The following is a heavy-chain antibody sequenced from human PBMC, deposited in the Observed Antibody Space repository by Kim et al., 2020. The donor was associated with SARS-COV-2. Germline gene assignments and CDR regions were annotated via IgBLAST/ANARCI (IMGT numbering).Heavy chain of an antibody. D-gene: IGHD2-2*01. CDR2: IDWDNDK. J-gene: IGHJ6*03. CDR3: ARYYCSNTACKMGVAYMDV. CDR1: GFSLTTSRMC. V-gene: IGHV2-70*11. Sequence: SGPTLVKPTQTLTLTCTFSGFSLTTSRMCVSWIRQPPGKALEWLARIDWDNDKYYSSSLKTRLSISKDTSNTQVVLTMTNVDPVDTATYYCARYYCSNTACKMGVAYMDVWGKGTTVTVSS.